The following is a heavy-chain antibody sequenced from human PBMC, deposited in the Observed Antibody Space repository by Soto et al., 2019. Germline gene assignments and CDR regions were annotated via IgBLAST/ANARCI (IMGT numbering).Heavy chain of an antibody. CDR3: AKVSRKGSAIDFDY. Sequence: QVQLVQSGAELKQPGASVKVSCKASGYTFSNYAMNWVRQATGQGPEWIGWVNPNNGDTGYAQKFQGRATLTTDISTNTAYMELTSLRSDDTAIYYCAKVSRKGSAIDFDYWGQGTLITVSS. D-gene: IGHD3-10*01. CDR1: GYTFSNYA. V-gene: IGHV1-8*01. CDR2: VNPNNGDT. J-gene: IGHJ4*02.